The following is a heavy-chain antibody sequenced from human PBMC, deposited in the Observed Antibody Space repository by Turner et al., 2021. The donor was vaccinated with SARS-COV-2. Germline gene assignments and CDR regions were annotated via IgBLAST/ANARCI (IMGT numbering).Heavy chain of an antibody. Sequence: EVPLVESGGGLVQPAGSLILSCAASGFTFSKFFMHWVRQAPGKGLVWVSRISDDGSSPAYAESGKGRFTISRDNAKNTLYLQMNSLTAEDSAVYYCVRSDVNAWYGLLDYWGQGTLVTVSS. V-gene: IGHV3-74*01. J-gene: IGHJ4*02. CDR2: ISDDGSSP. CDR3: VRSDVNAWYGLLDY. D-gene: IGHD3-16*01. CDR1: GFTFSKFF.